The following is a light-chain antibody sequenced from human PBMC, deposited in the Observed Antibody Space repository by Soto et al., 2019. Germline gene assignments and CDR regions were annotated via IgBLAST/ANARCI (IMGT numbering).Light chain of an antibody. CDR1: NSNIGKNT. Sequence: QSALTQPPSASGTPGQGVIISCSGGNSNIGKNTVNWYQQQLPGTAPKLLIYKTNQRPSEVPDRISASKSGTSASLAISGLQSEDEADYYCSAWDDNLSAVVFGGGTKVTVL. CDR3: SAWDDNLSAVV. CDR2: KTN. J-gene: IGLJ3*02. V-gene: IGLV1-44*01.